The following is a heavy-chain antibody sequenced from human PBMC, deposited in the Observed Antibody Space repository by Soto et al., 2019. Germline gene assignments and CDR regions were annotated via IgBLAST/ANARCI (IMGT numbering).Heavy chain of an antibody. CDR1: GFTFSTHS. CDR2: INTSGDII. J-gene: IGHJ4*02. V-gene: IGHV3-21*01. CDR3: ARDSPSTGISPIDY. Sequence: EVQLLESGGGLVKPGGSLRLSCAASGFTFSTHSMNWVRQAPGKGLEWVSCINTSGDIIYYADSVKGRFTISRDNAKNSLYLQMNSLRAEDTAVYFCARDSPSTGISPIDYWGQGTLVAVSS.